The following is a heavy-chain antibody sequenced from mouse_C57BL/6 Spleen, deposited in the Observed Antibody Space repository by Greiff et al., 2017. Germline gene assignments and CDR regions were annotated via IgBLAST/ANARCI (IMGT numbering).Heavy chain of an antibody. D-gene: IGHD2-2*01. J-gene: IGHJ1*03. CDR1: GYTFTDYN. CDR2: INPNNGGT. V-gene: IGHV1-18*01. CDR3: ARSYGYAPYWYFDV. Sequence: EVQLQQSGPELVKPGASVKIPCKASGYTFTDYNMDWVKQSHGKSLEWIGDINPNNGGTIYNQKFKGKATLTVDKSSSTAYMELRSLTSEDTAVYYCARSYGYAPYWYFDVWGTGTTVTVSS.